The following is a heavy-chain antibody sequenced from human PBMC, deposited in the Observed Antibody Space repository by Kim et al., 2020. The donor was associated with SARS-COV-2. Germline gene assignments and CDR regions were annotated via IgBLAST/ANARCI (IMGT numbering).Heavy chain of an antibody. CDR1: GFTFSDYY. CDR2: ISSSGSTI. V-gene: IGHV3-11*04. CDR3: ARDRSGGMATMRDAFDI. J-gene: IGHJ3*02. Sequence: GGSLRLSCAASGFTFSDYYMSWIRQAPGKGLEWVSYISSSGSTIYYADSVKGRFTISRDNAKNSLYLQMNSLRAEDTAVYYCARDRSGGMATMRDAFDIWGQGTMVTVSS. D-gene: IGHD5-12*01.